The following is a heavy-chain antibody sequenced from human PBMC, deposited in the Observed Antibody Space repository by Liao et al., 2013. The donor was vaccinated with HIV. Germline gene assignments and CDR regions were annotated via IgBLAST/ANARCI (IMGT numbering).Heavy chain of an antibody. CDR1: GGSISSAGYS. J-gene: IGHJ5*02. V-gene: IGHV4-30-2*01. CDR2: IYHSGST. Sequence: QLQLQESGSGLVKTSETLSLTCAVSGGSISSAGYSWSWVRQPPGKGLEWIGYIYHSGSTYYNPSLKSRLTISVDRSKNQFSLKLSSVTAADTAVYYCARGPAGSGRRFDPWGQGTLVTVSS. CDR3: ARGPAGSGRRFDP. D-gene: IGHD3-10*01.